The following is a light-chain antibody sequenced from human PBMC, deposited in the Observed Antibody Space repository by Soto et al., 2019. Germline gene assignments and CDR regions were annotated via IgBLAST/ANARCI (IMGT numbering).Light chain of an antibody. CDR3: QQYNNWPQT. Sequence: EIVMTQSPATLSVSPGERATLSCRASQSVSSSLAWYQQKPGQAPGLLIYAASTRATGIPARFSGSGSGTAFTLTISSLQSEDFAVYYCQQYNNWPQTFGQGTKVEIK. J-gene: IGKJ1*01. CDR2: AAS. V-gene: IGKV3-15*01. CDR1: QSVSSS.